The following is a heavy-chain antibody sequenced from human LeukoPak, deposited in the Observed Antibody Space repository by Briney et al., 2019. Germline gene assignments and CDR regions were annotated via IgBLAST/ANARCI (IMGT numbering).Heavy chain of an antibody. J-gene: IGHJ4*02. D-gene: IGHD3-3*01. Sequence: GRSQRLSCAASGFTFSSYGMHWVRQAPGKGPEWVAVISYDGKNKYYADSVKGRFTISRDNSKNTLYLQMNSLRLEDTAVYYCGGGSHWSDYWGQGTLVTVSS. CDR3: GGGSHWSDY. CDR2: ISYDGKNK. CDR1: GFTFSSYG. V-gene: IGHV3-30*03.